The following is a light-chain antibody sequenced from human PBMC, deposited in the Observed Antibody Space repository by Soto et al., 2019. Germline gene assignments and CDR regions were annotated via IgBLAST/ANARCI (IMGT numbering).Light chain of an antibody. CDR1: QSISSW. CDR2: DAS. Sequence: IQLTQSPSSLSSSLGDRFTITFRASQSISSWLAWYQQKPGKAPKLLIYDASSLESGVPSRFSGSGSGTEFTLTISSLQPDDFATYYCQQYNSYPITFGQGTRLEI. CDR3: QQYNSYPIT. J-gene: IGKJ5*01. V-gene: IGKV1-5*01.